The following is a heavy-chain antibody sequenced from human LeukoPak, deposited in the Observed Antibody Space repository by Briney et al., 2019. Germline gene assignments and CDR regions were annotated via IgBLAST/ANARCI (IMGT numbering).Heavy chain of an antibody. J-gene: IGHJ4*02. D-gene: IGHD6-19*01. V-gene: IGHV3-53*05. Sequence: GGSLRLSCAASGFTVSNNYMSWVRQAPGKGLEWVSVIYSAGTTYYADSVKGRFSISRDNSKSTLYLQMSSLRTEDTAVYYCVKYSSGGYYDDWGQGTLVTVPS. CDR3: VKYSSGGYYDD. CDR2: IYSAGTT. CDR1: GFTVSNNY.